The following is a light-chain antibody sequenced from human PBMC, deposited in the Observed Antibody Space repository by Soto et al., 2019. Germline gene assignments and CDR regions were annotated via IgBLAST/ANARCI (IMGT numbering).Light chain of an antibody. J-gene: IGLJ1*01. V-gene: IGLV2-23*02. CDR2: EVS. CDR1: DSDVGSFDL. CDR3: CSYADTTSLFV. Sequence: QSALTQPASVSGSPGQSITISCTGSDSDVGSFDLVSWFQQYPGKAPKLILYEVSKRPLGVSNRFSGSKSGYTASLTISGLQAEDEGDYYCCSYADTTSLFVFGTGIKLTVL.